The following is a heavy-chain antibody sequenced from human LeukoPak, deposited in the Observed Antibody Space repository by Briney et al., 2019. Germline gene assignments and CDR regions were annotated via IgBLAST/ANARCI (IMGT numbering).Heavy chain of an antibody. CDR3: AKDDSRYSYAQYFDY. J-gene: IGHJ4*02. V-gene: IGHV3-30*18. CDR1: GFTFSSYG. D-gene: IGHD5-18*01. CDR2: ISYDGSNK. Sequence: GGSLRLSCAASGFTFSSYGMHWVRQAPGKGLEWVAVISYDGSNKYYADSVKGRFTISRDNSKNTLYLQMNSLRAEDTAVYYCAKDDSRYSYAQYFDYWGQGTLVTVSS.